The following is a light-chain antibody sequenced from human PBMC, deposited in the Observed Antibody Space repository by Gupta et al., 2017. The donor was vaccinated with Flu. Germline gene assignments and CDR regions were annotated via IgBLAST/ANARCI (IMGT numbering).Light chain of an antibody. Sequence: VTISCTGTSTVVGGYDYVYLHQQYPANAPCLMIYGGSRRTSGVPGRFSGSKSGNTASLTVSGLQADDEAHYYCSSHAGKNDVIFGGGTKLTVL. V-gene: IGLV2-8*01. J-gene: IGLJ2*01. CDR3: SSHAGKNDVI. CDR2: GGS. CDR1: STVVGGYDY.